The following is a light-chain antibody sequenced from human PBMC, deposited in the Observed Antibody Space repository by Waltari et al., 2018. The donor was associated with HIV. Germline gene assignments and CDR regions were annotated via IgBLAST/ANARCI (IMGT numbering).Light chain of an antibody. CDR3: SSYGGSSNWL. J-gene: IGLJ2*01. V-gene: IGLV2-23*01. CDR2: EGS. Sequence: QSALTQPASVSGSPGQSITISCTGTSSDIGNYKLVSWYQQHPGKAPKLIIYEGSKRPSGVSTRSSGAKSANTASLTIAGLQAEDEAEYFCSSYGGSSNWLFGGGTKLTVL. CDR1: SSDIGNYKL.